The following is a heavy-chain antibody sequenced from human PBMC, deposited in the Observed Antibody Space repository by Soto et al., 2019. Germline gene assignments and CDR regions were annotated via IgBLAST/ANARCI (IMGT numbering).Heavy chain of an antibody. V-gene: IGHV4-39*01. D-gene: IGHD1-1*01. CDR3: ARHMLTNWNRALDI. Sequence: SETLSLTCTVSGGSISSSSYYWGWIRQPPGKGLEWIGSIYYSGSTYYNPSLKSRVTISVDTSKNQFSLKLSSVTAADTAVYYCARHMLTNWNRALDIWGQGAMVTVSS. J-gene: IGHJ3*02. CDR2: IYYSGST. CDR1: GGSISSSSYY.